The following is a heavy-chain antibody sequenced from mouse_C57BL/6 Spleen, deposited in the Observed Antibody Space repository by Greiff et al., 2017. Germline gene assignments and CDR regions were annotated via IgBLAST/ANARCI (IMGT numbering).Heavy chain of an antibody. CDR1: GFTFSSYA. J-gene: IGHJ1*03. CDR2: ISDGGSYT. CDR3: ARDYYGSSYNWYFDV. V-gene: IGHV5-4*01. Sequence: EVQGVESGGGLVQPGGSLKLSCAASGFTFSSYAMSWVRQTPEKRLEWVATISDGGSYTYYPDNVKGRFTISRDNAKNNLYLQMSHLKSEDTAMYYCARDYYGSSYNWYFDVWGTGTTVTVSS. D-gene: IGHD1-1*01.